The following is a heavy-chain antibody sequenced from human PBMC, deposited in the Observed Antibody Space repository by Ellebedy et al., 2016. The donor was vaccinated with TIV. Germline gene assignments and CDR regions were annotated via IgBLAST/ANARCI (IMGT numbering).Heavy chain of an antibody. CDR2: ISWDGRNT. CDR1: GFTLDNYP. V-gene: IGHV3-43*01. CDR3: AKDTGAVAAYFDY. J-gene: IGHJ4*02. D-gene: IGHD6-19*01. Sequence: GESLKISCAASGFTLDNYPMHWVRQAPGRGLEWVSLISWDGRNTYYADSVKGRFTISRDTSKNSLFLQIKSLRTEDTAVYYCAKDTGAVAAYFDYWGQGTLVTVSS.